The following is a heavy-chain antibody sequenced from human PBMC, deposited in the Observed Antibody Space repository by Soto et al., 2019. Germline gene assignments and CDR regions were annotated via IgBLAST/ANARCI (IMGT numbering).Heavy chain of an antibody. CDR3: ARYRSLDP. J-gene: IGHJ5*02. Sequence: EVQLVESGGGLVQPGGSLRLSCADSGFILRNYWMSWVRQAPGMGLQWVASIKEDGSEKYYVDPVKGRFTISRENAKNLLYLKMNSLRAEDTAVYYCARYRSLDPWGQGSLVTVSS. CDR2: IKEDGSEK. V-gene: IGHV3-7*03. D-gene: IGHD3-16*02. CDR1: GFILRNYW.